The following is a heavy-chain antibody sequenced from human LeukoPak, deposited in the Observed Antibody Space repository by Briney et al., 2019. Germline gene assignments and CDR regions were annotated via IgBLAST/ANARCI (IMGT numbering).Heavy chain of an antibody. CDR3: TRDSQGSGTYSTDQ. J-gene: IGHJ4*02. D-gene: IGHD3-10*01. Sequence: GGSLRLSCVASGFTFSSSWISWVRQGPGKGPEWVANMNQDGSRKYYVDPVKGRFTISRDNAKNSLFLQMNGLRDEDTAVYYCTRDSQGSGTYSTDQWGQGTLVTVSS. CDR1: GFTFSSSW. CDR2: MNQDGSRK. V-gene: IGHV3-7*01.